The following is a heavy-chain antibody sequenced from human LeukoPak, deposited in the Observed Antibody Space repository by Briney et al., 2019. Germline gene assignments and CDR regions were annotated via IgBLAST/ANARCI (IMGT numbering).Heavy chain of an antibody. Sequence: PSETLSLICTVSGDSISSNYYYWGWIRQSPGKGLEWIGSIDYSGTTYFNPSLKSRVTISVDTSKNQFSLKLTSVTAADTAVYYCARHGRYFDRLNWFDPWGQGTLVTVSS. J-gene: IGHJ5*02. CDR2: IDYSGTT. CDR1: GDSISSNYYY. D-gene: IGHD3-9*01. CDR3: ARHGRYFDRLNWFDP. V-gene: IGHV4-39*01.